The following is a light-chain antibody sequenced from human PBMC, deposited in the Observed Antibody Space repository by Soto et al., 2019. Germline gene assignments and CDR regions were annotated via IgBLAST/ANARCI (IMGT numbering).Light chain of an antibody. CDR1: QAISNW. CDR3: QYGNTFPPLT. V-gene: IGKV1-12*01. J-gene: IGKJ4*01. Sequence: DIQMTQSPFSVSAFVGDRVTITCRASQAISNWLAWYQQKPGRAPKLLIYGASSLQSGVPSRFSGSGSGTYFTLTISGLQPEDFATYHCQYGNTFPPLTFGGVTKVDLK. CDR2: GAS.